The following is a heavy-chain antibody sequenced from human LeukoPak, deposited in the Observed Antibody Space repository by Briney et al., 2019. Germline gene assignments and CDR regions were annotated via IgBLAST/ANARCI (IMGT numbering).Heavy chain of an antibody. Sequence: SETLSLTCTVSGGSISTYYWSWIRQPPGKGLEWIGSMYYSGSTNYKPSLKSRVTISVDTSKNQFSLKLSSVTAAYTAVYYCARHAYYYDRSGSYEAFDIWGQGTMVTVSS. V-gene: IGHV4-59*08. CDR3: ARHAYYYDRSGSYEAFDI. CDR1: GGSISTYY. J-gene: IGHJ3*02. CDR2: MYYSGST. D-gene: IGHD3-22*01.